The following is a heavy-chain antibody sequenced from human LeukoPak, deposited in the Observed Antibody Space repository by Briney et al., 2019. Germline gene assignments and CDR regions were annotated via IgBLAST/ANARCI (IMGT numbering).Heavy chain of an antibody. CDR2: IYYSGST. J-gene: IGHJ4*02. D-gene: IGHD5-18*01. Sequence: SETLSLTCTVSSGSISSSSYYWGWIRQPPGKGLEWIGSIYYSGSTYYNPSLKSRASLSKDASKNQFSLKVSAVTAADTAVYYCARIKKVDTSIDYWGQGTLVTVSS. V-gene: IGHV4-39*01. CDR3: ARIKKVDTSIDY. CDR1: SGSISSSSYY.